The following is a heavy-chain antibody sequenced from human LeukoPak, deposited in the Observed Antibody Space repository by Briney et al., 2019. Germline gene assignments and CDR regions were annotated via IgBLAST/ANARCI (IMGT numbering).Heavy chain of an antibody. Sequence: SETLSLTCTVSGGSISSYYWSWIRQPAGKGLEWIGRIYTSGSTNYNPSLKSRVTMSVDTSKNQFSLKLSSVTAADTAVYYCARLTRYSSGWAYYYYMDVWGKGTTVTVSS. CDR2: IYTSGST. J-gene: IGHJ6*03. V-gene: IGHV4-4*07. D-gene: IGHD6-19*01. CDR3: ARLTRYSSGWAYYYYMDV. CDR1: GGSISSYY.